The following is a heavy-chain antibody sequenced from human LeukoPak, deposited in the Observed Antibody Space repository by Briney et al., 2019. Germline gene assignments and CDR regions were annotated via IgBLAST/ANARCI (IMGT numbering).Heavy chain of an antibody. CDR2: INPNSGGT. CDR3: ARPLTISSSPHYYYYYMDV. CDR1: GYTFTGYY. V-gene: IGHV1-2*02. D-gene: IGHD3-3*01. Sequence: ASVKVSCKASGYTFTGYYMHWVRQAPGQGLEWMGWINPNSGGTNYAQKFQGRVTMTRDTSISTAYMELSRLRSDDTAVYYCARPLTISSSPHYYYYYMDVWGKGTTVTVSS. J-gene: IGHJ6*03.